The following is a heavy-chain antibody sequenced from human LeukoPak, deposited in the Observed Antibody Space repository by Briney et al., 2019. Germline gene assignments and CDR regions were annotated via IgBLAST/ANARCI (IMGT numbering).Heavy chain of an antibody. V-gene: IGHV4-30-4*01. D-gene: IGHD4-23*01. CDR2: IYYSGST. Sequence: PSETLSLTCTVSGGSISSGDYYWSWIRQPPGKGLEWIGYIYYSGSTYYNPSLKSRVTISLDTSKNQFSLKLSSVTAADTAVYYCARDPRPYGGNGPWGQGTLVTVSS. J-gene: IGHJ5*02. CDR1: GGSISSGDYY. CDR3: ARDPRPYGGNGP.